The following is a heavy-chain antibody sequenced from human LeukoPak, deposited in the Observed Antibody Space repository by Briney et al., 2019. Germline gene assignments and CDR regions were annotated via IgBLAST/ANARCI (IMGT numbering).Heavy chain of an antibody. J-gene: IGHJ4*02. CDR3: ARSFTPSFDY. CDR2: INHSGST. V-gene: IGHV4-34*01. CDR1: GGSFSGYY. Sequence: PSETLSLTCAVYGGSFSGYYWNWIRQPPAKGLEWIGEINHSGSTNYNPSLKSRVTISVDTSKNQFSLKLSSVTAAGTAVYYCARSFTPSFDYWGQGTLVTVSS.